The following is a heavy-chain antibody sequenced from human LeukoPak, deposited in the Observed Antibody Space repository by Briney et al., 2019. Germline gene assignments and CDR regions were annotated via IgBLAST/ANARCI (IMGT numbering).Heavy chain of an antibody. CDR3: ARAGNPTVTTHPYYYYGMDV. V-gene: IGHV3-23*01. CDR2: ISGSGGST. D-gene: IGHD4-17*01. CDR1: GFTFSSYA. J-gene: IGHJ6*02. Sequence: GGSLRLSCAASGFTFSSYAMSWVRQAPGKGLEWVSAISGSGGSTYYADSVKGRFTISRDNAKNSLYLQMNSLRAEDTAVYYCARAGNPTVTTHPYYYYGMDVWGQGTTVTVSS.